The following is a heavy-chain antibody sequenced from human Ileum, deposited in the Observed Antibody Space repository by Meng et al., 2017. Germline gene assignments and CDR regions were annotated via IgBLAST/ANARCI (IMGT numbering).Heavy chain of an antibody. CDR3: ARRDSSNRGFDY. CDR2: ISPYNGNT. V-gene: IGHV1-18*01. J-gene: IGHJ4*02. Sequence: QVQLVQSGAEVKKPGAPVKVSCKASGYPFTSSGFSWVRQAPGQGLEWMGWISPYNGNTNYAQKVQGRLTVTTDTSTSTAYMELRSLRSADTAVYYCARRDSSNRGFDYWGQGTLVTVSS. D-gene: IGHD6-19*01. CDR1: GYPFTSSG.